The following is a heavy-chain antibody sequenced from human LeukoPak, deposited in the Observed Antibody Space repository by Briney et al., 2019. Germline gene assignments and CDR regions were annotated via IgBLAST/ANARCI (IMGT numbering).Heavy chain of an antibody. CDR1: GFNFSSYA. D-gene: IGHD6-25*01. CDR2: ITGSGDTA. Sequence: PGGSLRLSCAASGFNFSSYAVTWGRQAPGKGLEWVSSITGSGDTAFYADSVKGRFTISRDNSKNILYLQMHSLRVEDTAVYYCVKDYSTIAAAANPLFDYWGQGALVTVSS. V-gene: IGHV3-23*01. J-gene: IGHJ4*02. CDR3: VKDYSTIAAAANPLFDY.